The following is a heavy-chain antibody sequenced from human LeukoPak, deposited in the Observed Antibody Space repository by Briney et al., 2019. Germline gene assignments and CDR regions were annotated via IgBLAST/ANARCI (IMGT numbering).Heavy chain of an antibody. CDR1: GFTFSTYA. V-gene: IGHV3-23*01. CDR3: AKLPREYCSSTSCPNWFDT. D-gene: IGHD2-2*01. CDR2: LSASGGTT. J-gene: IGHJ5*02. Sequence: GGSLRLSCAASGFTFSTYAMTWVRQAPGKGLEWVSALSASGGTTYYADSVKGRFTTSRDNSKNTLYLQMNSLRVEDTAVYHCAKLPREYCSSTSCPNWFDTWGLGTLVTVSS.